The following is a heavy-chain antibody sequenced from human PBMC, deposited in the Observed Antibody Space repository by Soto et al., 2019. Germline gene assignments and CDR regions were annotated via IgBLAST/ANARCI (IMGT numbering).Heavy chain of an antibody. CDR2: INHSGST. J-gene: IGHJ4*02. CDR3: ARGTLKQWLVRCYFDY. D-gene: IGHD6-19*01. V-gene: IGHV4-34*01. Sequence: PSETLSLTCAVYGGSFSGYYWSWIRQPPGKGLEWIGEINHSGSTNYNPSLKSRVTISVDTSKNQFSLKLSSVTAADTAVYYCARGTLKQWLVRCYFDYWGQGTLVTVSS. CDR1: GGSFSGYY.